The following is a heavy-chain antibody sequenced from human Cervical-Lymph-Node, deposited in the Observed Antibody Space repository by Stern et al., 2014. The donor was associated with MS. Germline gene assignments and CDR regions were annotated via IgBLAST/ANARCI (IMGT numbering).Heavy chain of an antibody. Sequence: VQLLESGGRVVQPGRSLRLSCVASGFSLSSYAMHWVRQAPGKGLEWVAVVSYDETDIYYGDSVKGRFTISKDSSKNTLFLQMNSLTTEDTAVYYCARGESAMVKDYWGQGTLVTVSS. V-gene: IGHV3-30-3*01. CDR2: VSYDETDI. CDR1: GFSLSSYA. D-gene: IGHD5-18*01. J-gene: IGHJ4*02. CDR3: ARGESAMVKDY.